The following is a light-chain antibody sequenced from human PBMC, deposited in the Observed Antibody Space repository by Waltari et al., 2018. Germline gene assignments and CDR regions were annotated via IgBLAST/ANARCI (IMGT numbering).Light chain of an antibody. Sequence: QSALTQPASVSGSPGQSITISCNGTSSEVGGHNYVSWYQQHPGNVPKLLIFDVSNRPSGVSKRFSGSKSGNTASLTISGLQAEDESDYYCCSFTSRSTWVFGGGTKLTVL. J-gene: IGLJ3*02. V-gene: IGLV2-14*01. CDR3: CSFTSRSTWV. CDR1: SSEVGGHNY. CDR2: DVS.